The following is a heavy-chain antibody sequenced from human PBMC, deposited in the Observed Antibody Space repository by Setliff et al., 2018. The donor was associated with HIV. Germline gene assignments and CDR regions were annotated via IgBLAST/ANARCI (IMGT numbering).Heavy chain of an antibody. CDR3: ARGPENDDILTGQFDP. V-gene: IGHV1-3*01. Sequence: ASVKVSCKASGYTFTSYAMHWVRQAPGQRLEWMGWINAGNGDTKYSQKFQGRVTMTTDTSTSTAYMELRSLRSDDTAIYYCARGPENDDILTGQFDPWGQGTLVTVSS. J-gene: IGHJ5*02. CDR1: GYTFTSYA. D-gene: IGHD3-9*01. CDR2: INAGNGDT.